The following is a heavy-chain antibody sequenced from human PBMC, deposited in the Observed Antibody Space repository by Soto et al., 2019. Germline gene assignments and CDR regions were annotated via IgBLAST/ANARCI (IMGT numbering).Heavy chain of an antibody. Sequence: ESGPTLVNPTQTLTLTCTFSGFSLSTSGVGVGWIRQPPGKALEWLALIYWDDDKRYSPSLKSRLTITKDTSKNQVVLTMTNMDPVDTATYYCAHAGTAVWRLGGFGGGSCYFDYWGQGTLVTVSS. CDR1: GFSLSTSGVG. CDR2: IYWDDDK. V-gene: IGHV2-5*02. D-gene: IGHD2-15*01. J-gene: IGHJ4*02. CDR3: AHAGTAVWRLGGFGGGSCYFDY.